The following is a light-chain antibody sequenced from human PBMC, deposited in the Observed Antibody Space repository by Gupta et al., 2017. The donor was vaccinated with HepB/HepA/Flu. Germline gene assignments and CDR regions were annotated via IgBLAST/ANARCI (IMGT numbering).Light chain of an antibody. CDR2: DNN. J-gene: IGLJ3*02. V-gene: IGLV1-44*01. Sequence: SVLTQPPSASGTPGQRVSISCSGGSSTIASYSVTWSHHFPATALMLLIYDNNEWPAGVPDRFSGSKSGTSAYLAIRGLQAEDEEDYYCAAWDDSLWVFGGGTKLTVL. CDR3: AAWDDSLWV. CDR1: SSTIASYS.